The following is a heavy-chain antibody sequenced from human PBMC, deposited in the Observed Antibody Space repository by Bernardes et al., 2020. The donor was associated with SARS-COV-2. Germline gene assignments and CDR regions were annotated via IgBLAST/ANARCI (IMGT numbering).Heavy chain of an antibody. CDR1: GYTFTSYA. Sequence: ASVNVSCKASGYTFTSYAMHWVRQAPGQRLEWMGWINAGNGNTKYSQKFQGRVTITRDTSASTAYMELSSLRSEDTAVYYCAKETNYDFWSGYSYYYGMDVWGQGTTVTVSS. V-gene: IGHV1-3*01. CDR2: INAGNGNT. CDR3: AKETNYDFWSGYSYYYGMDV. J-gene: IGHJ6*02. D-gene: IGHD3-3*01.